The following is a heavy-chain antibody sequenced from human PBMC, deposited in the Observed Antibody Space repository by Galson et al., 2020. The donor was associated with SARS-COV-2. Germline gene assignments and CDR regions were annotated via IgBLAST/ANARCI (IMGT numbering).Heavy chain of an antibody. CDR2: IYYSGST. D-gene: IGHD3-9*01. V-gene: IGHV4-31*03. Sequence: ETSETLSLTCTVSGGSISSGGYYWSWIRQHPGKGLEWLGYIYYSGSTYYNPSLKSRVTISVDTSKNQFSLKLSSVTAADTAVYYCAREKVVLRYFDPRSTVYYYYGMDVWCQGTTVTVSS. CDR1: GGSISSGGYY. CDR3: AREKVVLRYFDPRSTVYYYYGMDV. J-gene: IGHJ6*02.